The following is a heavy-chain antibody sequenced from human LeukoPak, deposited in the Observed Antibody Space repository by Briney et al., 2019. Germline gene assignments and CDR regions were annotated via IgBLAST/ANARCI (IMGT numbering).Heavy chain of an antibody. CDR2: ISGSGGST. Sequence: GGSLRLSCAASGFTFSSYAMSWVRQAPGKGLEWISAISGSGGSTYYADSVKGRFTISRDNSKNTLYLQMNSLRAEDTAVCYCAKDSRATRIAVAGNPDYWGQGNLVTVSS. CDR1: GFTFSSYA. D-gene: IGHD6-19*01. J-gene: IGHJ4*02. V-gene: IGHV3-23*01. CDR3: AKDSRATRIAVAGNPDY.